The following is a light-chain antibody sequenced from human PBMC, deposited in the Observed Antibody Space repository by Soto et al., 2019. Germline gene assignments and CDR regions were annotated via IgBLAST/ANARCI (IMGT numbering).Light chain of an antibody. V-gene: IGKV1-5*03. CDR3: QQYNSYSRT. J-gene: IGKJ1*01. CDR2: KAS. Sequence: DIQMTQSPSTLSASVGDRVTITCRASQSISSWLAWYQQKPGKAPKLLIYKASSLESGVPSRFSGSGSGTESTLTISSLKPDDFASYYCQQYNSYSRTFGHGTKVEIK. CDR1: QSISSW.